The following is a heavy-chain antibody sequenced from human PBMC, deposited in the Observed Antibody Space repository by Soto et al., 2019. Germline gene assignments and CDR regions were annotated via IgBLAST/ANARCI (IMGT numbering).Heavy chain of an antibody. CDR1: GFTFSSYA. CDR2: ISGSATST. D-gene: IGHD1-1*01. J-gene: IGHJ4*02. CDR3: AKDHSSVGYANDLDY. V-gene: IGHV3-23*01. Sequence: EVQLLESGGDLVQPGGSLRISCAASGFTFSSYAMSWVRQAPGKGLEWVSVISGSATSTSYADSVKGRFTISRDNTKNALDLQMNSLRVEDAAVYYCAKDHSSVGYANDLDYWGQGTLVTVSS.